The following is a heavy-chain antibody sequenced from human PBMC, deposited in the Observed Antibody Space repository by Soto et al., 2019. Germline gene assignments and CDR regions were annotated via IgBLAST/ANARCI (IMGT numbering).Heavy chain of an antibody. D-gene: IGHD3-16*01. CDR3: ASVTFGGVVLAH. J-gene: IGHJ4*02. Sequence: RSLTCTVSAASFSKYYWTWIRQPPGKGLEWIGYIYFNGNTNYNPSLKRRVTISVDTSKKQISLNLTSVTDADTAVYFCASVTFGGVVLAHWGQGTLVTVSS. V-gene: IGHV4-59*13. CDR1: AASFSKYY. CDR2: IYFNGNT.